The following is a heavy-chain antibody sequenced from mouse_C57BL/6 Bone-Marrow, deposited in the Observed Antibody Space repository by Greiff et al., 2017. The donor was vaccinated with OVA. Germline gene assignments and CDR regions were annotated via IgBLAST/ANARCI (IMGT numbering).Heavy chain of an antibody. CDR1: GYTFTDHT. CDR2: IYPRDGST. Sequence: VQLQQSDAELVKPGASVKISCKVSGYTFTDHTIHWMQQRPEQGLEWIGYIYPRDGSTKYNEKFKGKATLTADKSSSTAYMQLNSLTSEDSAVYFCAREDIYYGNSAWFAYWGQGTLVTVSA. V-gene: IGHV1-78*01. CDR3: AREDIYYGNSAWFAY. D-gene: IGHD2-1*01. J-gene: IGHJ3*01.